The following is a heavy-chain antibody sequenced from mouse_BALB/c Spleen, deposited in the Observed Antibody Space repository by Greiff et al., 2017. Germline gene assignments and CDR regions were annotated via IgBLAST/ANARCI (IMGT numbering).Heavy chain of an antibody. Sequence: EVQVVESGGDLVKPGGSLKLSCAASGFTFSSYGMSWVRQTPDKRLEWVATISSGGSYTYYPDSVKGRFTISRDNAKNTLYLQMSSLKSEDTAMYYCASLPGWFAYWGQGTLVTVSA. CDR1: GFTFSSYG. J-gene: IGHJ3*01. CDR2: ISSGGSYT. V-gene: IGHV5-6*01. CDR3: ASLPGWFAY.